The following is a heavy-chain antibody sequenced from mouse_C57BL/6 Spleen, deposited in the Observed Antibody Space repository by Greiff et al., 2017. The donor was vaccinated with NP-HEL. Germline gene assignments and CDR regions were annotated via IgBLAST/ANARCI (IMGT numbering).Heavy chain of an antibody. CDR2: INPSNGGT. CDR1: GYTFTSYW. D-gene: IGHD1-1*01. CDR3: ARGALITTVVALDY. J-gene: IGHJ2*01. V-gene: IGHV1-53*01. Sequence: QVQLKQPGTELVKPGASVKLSCKASGYTFTSYWMHWVKQRPGQGLEWIGNINPSNGGTNYNEKFKSKATLTVDKSSSTAYMQLSSLTSEDSAVYYCARGALITTVVALDYWGQGTTLTVSS.